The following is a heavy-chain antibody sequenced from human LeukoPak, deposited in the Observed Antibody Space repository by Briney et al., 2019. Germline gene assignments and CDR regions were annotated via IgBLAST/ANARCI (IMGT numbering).Heavy chain of an antibody. J-gene: IGHJ4*02. CDR3: AKDETLAVAGTFDY. Sequence: GGSLRLSCAASGFIFSSYAMSWVRQAPGKGLEWVSGISGSGGSTYYADSVKGRFTISRDNSKNTLYLQMNSLRADDTAVYYCAKDETLAVAGTFDYWGQGILVTVSS. CDR2: ISGSGGST. D-gene: IGHD6-19*01. CDR1: GFIFSSYA. V-gene: IGHV3-23*01.